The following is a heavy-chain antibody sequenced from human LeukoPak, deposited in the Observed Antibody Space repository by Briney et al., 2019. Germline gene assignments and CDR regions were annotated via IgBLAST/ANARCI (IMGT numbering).Heavy chain of an antibody. CDR3: ARLTYPFDGLDY. CDR2: IKQDGSEK. J-gene: IGHJ4*02. CDR1: GFTSSSYW. Sequence: GGSLRLSCAASGFTSSSYWMSWVRQAPGKGLEWVANIKQDGSEKYYVDSVKGRFTISRDNAKNSLYLQMNSLRAEDTAVYYCARLTYPFDGLDYWGQGTLVTVSS. D-gene: IGHD2-2*02. V-gene: IGHV3-7*01.